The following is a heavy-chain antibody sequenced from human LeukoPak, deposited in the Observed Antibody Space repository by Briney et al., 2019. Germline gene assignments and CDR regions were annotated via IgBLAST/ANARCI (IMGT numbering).Heavy chain of an antibody. Sequence: SQTLSLTCTVSGGSISSGGYYWSWIRQHPGKGLEWIGYIYYSGSTYYNPSLKSRVTISVDTSENQFSLKLSSVTAADAAVYYCARGVGGSTSSWGQGTLVTVSS. CDR3: ARGVGGSTSS. CDR2: IYYSGST. CDR1: GGSISSGGYY. V-gene: IGHV4-31*03. D-gene: IGHD2-2*01. J-gene: IGHJ4*02.